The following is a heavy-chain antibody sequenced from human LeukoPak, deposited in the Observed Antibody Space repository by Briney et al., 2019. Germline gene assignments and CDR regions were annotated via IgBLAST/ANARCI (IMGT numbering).Heavy chain of an antibody. CDR2: ISSSSSYI. CDR3: ARDLVGYFDY. D-gene: IGHD2-15*01. V-gene: IGHV3-21*01. J-gene: IGHJ4*02. Sequence: GGSLRLSCAASGFTFSSYSMHWVRQAPGKGLEWVSSISSSSSYIYYADSVKGRFTISRDNAKNSLYLQMNSLRAEDTAVYYCARDLVGYFDYWGQGTLVTVSS. CDR1: GFTFSSYS.